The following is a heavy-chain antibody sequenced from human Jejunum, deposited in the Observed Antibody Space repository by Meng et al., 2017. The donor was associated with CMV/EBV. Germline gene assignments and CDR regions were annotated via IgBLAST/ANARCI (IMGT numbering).Heavy chain of an antibody. CDR2: IYGAASSI. V-gene: IGHV3-23*03. Sequence: SGFTFGSYAMSWVRQAPGKGLEWVSVIYGAASSIYYADSVKGRFTTSRDDSKNTLYLQMNALRAEDTAVYYCAKLPRKAATYFDYWGQGTLVTVSS. CDR3: AKLPRKAATYFDY. J-gene: IGHJ4*02. D-gene: IGHD6-25*01. CDR1: GFTFGSYA.